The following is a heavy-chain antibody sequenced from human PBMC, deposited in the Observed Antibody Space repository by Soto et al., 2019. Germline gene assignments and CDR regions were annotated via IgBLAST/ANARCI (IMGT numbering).Heavy chain of an antibody. D-gene: IGHD4-17*01. CDR2: IYHSGST. CDR1: GGSISSGGYS. J-gene: IGHJ6*02. V-gene: IGHV4-30-2*01. Sequence: SETLSLTCAVSGGSISSGGYSWSWIRQPPGKGLEWIGYIYHSGSTYYNPSLKSRVTISVDRSKNQFSLKLSSVTAADTAVYYCARDIYGDYCRYYYGMDVWGQGTTVTVSS. CDR3: ARDIYGDYCRYYYGMDV.